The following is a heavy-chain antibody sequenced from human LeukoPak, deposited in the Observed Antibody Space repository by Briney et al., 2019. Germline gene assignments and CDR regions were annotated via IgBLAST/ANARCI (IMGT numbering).Heavy chain of an antibody. J-gene: IGHJ4*02. CDR3: ARDPSPFHS. Sequence: GGSPRLSCAVSGFTVPEYALSWVRQAPGKGLEWVSSFSGNAATTRYADSVRGRFTISRDNSKNTLYLQMDRLSDEDTAIYYCARDPSPFHSWGQGTLVTVSS. V-gene: IGHV3-23*01. CDR2: FSGNAATT. CDR1: GFTVPEYA.